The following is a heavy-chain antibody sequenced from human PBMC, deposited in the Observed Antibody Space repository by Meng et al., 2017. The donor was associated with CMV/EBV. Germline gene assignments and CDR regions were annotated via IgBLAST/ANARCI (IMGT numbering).Heavy chain of an antibody. Sequence: GGSLRLSCAASGFTFSSYWMHWVRQAPGKGLVWVSRINSDGSSTSYADSVKGRFTISRDNAKNTLYLQMNSLRAEDTAVYYCASGLYSSPAYYYYGMDVWGQGTTVTVSS. CDR3: ASGLYSSPAYYYYGMDV. V-gene: IGHV3-74*01. J-gene: IGHJ6*02. CDR1: GFTFSSYW. D-gene: IGHD6-13*01. CDR2: INSDGSST.